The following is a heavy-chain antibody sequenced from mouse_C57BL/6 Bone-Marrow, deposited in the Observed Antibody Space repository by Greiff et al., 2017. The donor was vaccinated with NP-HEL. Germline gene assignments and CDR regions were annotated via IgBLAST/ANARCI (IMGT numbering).Heavy chain of an antibody. V-gene: IGHV1-72*01. J-gene: IGHJ1*03. Sequence: PGRGLEWIGRIDPNSGGTKYNEKFKSKATLTVDKPSSTAYMQLSSLTSEDSAVYYCARITTVVAHWYFDVWGTGTTVTVSS. CDR2: IDPNSGGT. CDR3: ARITTVVAHWYFDV. D-gene: IGHD1-1*01.